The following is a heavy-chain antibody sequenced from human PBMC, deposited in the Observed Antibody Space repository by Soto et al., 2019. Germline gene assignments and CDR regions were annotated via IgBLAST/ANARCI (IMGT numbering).Heavy chain of an antibody. CDR2: VYYTGTT. Sequence: PSETVSLTCTVSGDSIKSSYWSWVRQPPGRGLEWIGYVYYTGTTNSNPSLKSRVTISADTSKNLFSLKVVSVTPADTAVYFCARDMSGGSSWYEFDSWGPGTLVTVSS. D-gene: IGHD6-13*01. V-gene: IGHV4-59*01. J-gene: IGHJ4*02. CDR3: ARDMSGGSSWYEFDS. CDR1: GDSIKSSY.